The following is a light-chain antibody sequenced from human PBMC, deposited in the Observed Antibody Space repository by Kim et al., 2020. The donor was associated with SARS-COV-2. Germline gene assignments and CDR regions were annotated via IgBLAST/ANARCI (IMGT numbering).Light chain of an antibody. J-gene: IGKJ2*01. V-gene: IGKV1-8*01. CDR3: QQYYSCPRY. Sequence: AIRTTQSPSTFSASTGDRVTITCRTSQGISSYLAWYQQIPGKAPKLLIYAASTLQSGDPSRCSDSGSGTDFTLTISCLQSEEFATYYCQQYYSCPRYLGQGTKPEI. CDR1: QGISSY. CDR2: AAS.